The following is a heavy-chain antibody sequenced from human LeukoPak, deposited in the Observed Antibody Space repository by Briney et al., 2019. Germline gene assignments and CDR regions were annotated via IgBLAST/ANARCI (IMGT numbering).Heavy chain of an antibody. CDR3: ALLAVASDFDY. Sequence: GGSLRLSCAVSGFPFSVHEMNWVRQAPGKGLEWVSNIGSSGSTIYYADSVKGRFSISRDNAKSSLYLQMNSLRVEDTAVYYCALLAVASDFDYWGQGALVTVSS. CDR1: GFPFSVHE. J-gene: IGHJ4*02. V-gene: IGHV3-48*03. D-gene: IGHD6-19*01. CDR2: IGSSGSTI.